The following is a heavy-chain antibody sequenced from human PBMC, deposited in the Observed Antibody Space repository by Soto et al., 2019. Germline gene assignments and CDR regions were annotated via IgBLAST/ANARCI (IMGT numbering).Heavy chain of an antibody. CDR2: IIPIFGTA. V-gene: IGHV1-69*06. J-gene: IGHJ6*02. Sequence: SVKVSCKASGGTFSSYAISWVRQAPGQGLEWMGGIIPIFGTANYAQKFQGRVTITAGKSTSTAYMELSSLRSEDTAVYYCARGVVGFGELLWGSDYYYYGMDVWGQGTTVTVSS. CDR1: GGTFSSYA. D-gene: IGHD3-10*01. CDR3: ARGVVGFGELLWGSDYYYYGMDV.